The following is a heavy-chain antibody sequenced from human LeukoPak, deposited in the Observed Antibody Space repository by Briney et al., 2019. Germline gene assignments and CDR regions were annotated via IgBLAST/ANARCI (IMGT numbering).Heavy chain of an antibody. CDR1: GFIFSDYG. CDR3: TKRLGSGSIPEAFDV. V-gene: IGHV3-30*18. Sequence: PGRSLRLSCAASGFIFSDYGMHWVRQAPGKGLEWVAFMSYDGSNKDYADSVKGRFTISRDNSKNTIYLQMNSLRGEDTAVYCCTKRLGSGSIPEAFDVWGQGTMVTV. D-gene: IGHD6-19*01. CDR2: MSYDGSNK. J-gene: IGHJ3*01.